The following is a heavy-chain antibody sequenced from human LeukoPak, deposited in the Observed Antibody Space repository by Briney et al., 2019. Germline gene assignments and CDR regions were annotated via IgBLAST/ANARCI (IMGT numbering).Heavy chain of an antibody. D-gene: IGHD2-2*02. CDR1: VGSINSGNW. Sequence: PSETLSLTCGVSVGSINSGNWWTWVRQSPGKGLEWIGEIHHNGTRNYNPSLKSRVTISADTFKNHFSLIVTSPTAADTAVYYCAAAPILRGEGGEHYKYGMDVWGQGTTVIVSS. CDR3: AAAPILRGEGGEHYKYGMDV. CDR2: IHHNGTR. V-gene: IGHV4/OR15-8*01. J-gene: IGHJ6*02.